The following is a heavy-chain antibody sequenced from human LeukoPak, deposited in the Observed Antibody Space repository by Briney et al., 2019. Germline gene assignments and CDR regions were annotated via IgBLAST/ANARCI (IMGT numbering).Heavy chain of an antibody. D-gene: IGHD3-10*01. J-gene: IGHJ3*01. Sequence: GESLKISCKGSGYSFTSYWIGWVRQMPGKGLEWMGIIYPGDSDTRYSPSFQGQVTISADKSINTAYLQWSSLKASDTAIYYCARRFKANHDAFDFWGQGTVITVSS. CDR2: IYPGDSDT. CDR1: GYSFTSYW. V-gene: IGHV5-51*01. CDR3: ARRFKANHDAFDF.